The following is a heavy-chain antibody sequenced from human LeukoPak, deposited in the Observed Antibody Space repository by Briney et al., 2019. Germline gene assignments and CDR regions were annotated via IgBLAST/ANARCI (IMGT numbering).Heavy chain of an antibody. CDR2: FNPNSGGT. D-gene: IGHD1-26*01. Sequence: ASVKVSCTASGYTFTDYYMHWVRQAPGQGLEWMGWFNPNSGGTIYAQKFQGRVTMTRDTSISTAYMEVSSLRPDDTAVYYCARDEVGPFDYWGQGTLVTVSS. J-gene: IGHJ4*02. CDR3: ARDEVGPFDY. CDR1: GYTFTDYY. V-gene: IGHV1-2*02.